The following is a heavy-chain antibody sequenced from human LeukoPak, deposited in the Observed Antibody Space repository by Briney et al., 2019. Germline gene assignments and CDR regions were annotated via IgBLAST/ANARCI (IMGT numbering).Heavy chain of an antibody. Sequence: SETLSLTCTVSGGSISSYYWSWIRQPPGKGLEWIGCIYYSGSTNYNPSLKSRVTIPVDTSKNQFSLKLSSVTAADTAVYYCARGMTVTTSIYFDYWGQGTLVTVSS. CDR3: ARGMTVTTSIYFDY. J-gene: IGHJ4*02. V-gene: IGHV4-59*01. D-gene: IGHD4-17*01. CDR1: GGSISSYY. CDR2: IYYSGST.